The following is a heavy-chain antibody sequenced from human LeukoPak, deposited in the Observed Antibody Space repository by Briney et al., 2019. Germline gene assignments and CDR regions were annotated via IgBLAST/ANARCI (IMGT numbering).Heavy chain of an antibody. J-gene: IGHJ5*02. CDR2: IKQDGSEK. CDR3: ARGAHCSSTSCLLYNWFDP. Sequence: GGSLRLSCAASGFTFSSYWMSWVRQVPGKGLEWVANIKQDGSEKYYVDSVKGRFTISRDNAKNSLYLQMNSLRAEDTAVYYCARGAHCSSTSCLLYNWFDPWGQGTLVTVSS. CDR1: GFTFSSYW. D-gene: IGHD2-2*01. V-gene: IGHV3-7*03.